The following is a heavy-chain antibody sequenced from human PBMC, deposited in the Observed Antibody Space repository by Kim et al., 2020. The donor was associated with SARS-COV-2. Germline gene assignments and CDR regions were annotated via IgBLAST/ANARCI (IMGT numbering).Heavy chain of an antibody. V-gene: IGHV4-39*01. J-gene: IGHJ4*02. CDR2: IYYSGST. CDR1: GGSISSSSYY. D-gene: IGHD3-10*01. Sequence: SETLSLTCTVSGGSISSSSYYWGWIRQPPGKGLEWIGSIYYSGSTYYNPSLKSRVTISVDTSKNQFSLKLSSVTAADTAVYYCARHHCGFGELPTIFDYWGQGTLVTVSS. CDR3: ARHHCGFGELPTIFDY.